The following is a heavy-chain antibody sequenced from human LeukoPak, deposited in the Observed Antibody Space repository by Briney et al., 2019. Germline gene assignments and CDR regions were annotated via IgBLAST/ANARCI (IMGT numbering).Heavy chain of an antibody. V-gene: IGHV4-30-4*02. CDR1: GGSISSGDYY. CDR2: IYYSGST. D-gene: IGHD3-22*01. J-gene: IGHJ4*02. Sequence: SETLSLTCTVSGGSISSGDYYWSWIRQPPGKGLEWIGYIYYSGSTYYNPSLKSRVTISVDTSKNQFSLKLSSVTAADTAIYYCARENPSGYYNRPIDYRGQGTLVTVSS. CDR3: ARENPSGYYNRPIDY.